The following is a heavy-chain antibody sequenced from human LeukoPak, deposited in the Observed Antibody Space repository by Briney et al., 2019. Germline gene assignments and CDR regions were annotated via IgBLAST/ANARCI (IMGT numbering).Heavy chain of an antibody. V-gene: IGHV1-69*01. J-gene: IGHJ4*02. CDR1: GGTLSSYA. CDR2: SIPIFGTA. CDR3: ARTGVAALSFDY. D-gene: IGHD6-13*01. Sequence: ASVAVSCKASGGTLSSYAISWARQAPGQGLEWMGGSIPIFGTANYAHKFQGRVTITADESTSTAYMEPRSLRSEDTAVYYCARTGVAALSFDYWGQGTLVTVSS.